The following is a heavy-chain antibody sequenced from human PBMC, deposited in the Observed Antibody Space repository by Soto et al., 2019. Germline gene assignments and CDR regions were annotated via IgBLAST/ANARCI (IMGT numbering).Heavy chain of an antibody. CDR1: GGSISSGGYS. CDR2: IYHSGST. J-gene: IGHJ4*02. D-gene: IGHD3-22*01. Sequence: PSENLSLTCAVSGGSISSGGYSWSWIRQPPGKGLEWIGYIYHSGSTYYNPSLKSRVTISVDRSKNQFSLKLSSVTAADTAVYYCASSLKYYDSSGYYYALGYWGQGSLVTVSS. CDR3: ASSLKYYDSSGYYYALGY. V-gene: IGHV4-30-2*02.